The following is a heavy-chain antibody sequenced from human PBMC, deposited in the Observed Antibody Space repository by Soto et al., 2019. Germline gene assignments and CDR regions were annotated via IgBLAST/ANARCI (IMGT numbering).Heavy chain of an antibody. J-gene: IGHJ6*02. CDR3: ARDRPELATSYGLYGMDV. CDR1: GGSISSYY. D-gene: IGHD3-16*01. Sequence: SETLSLTCTVSGGSISSYYWSWIRQPPGKGQEWIGDIYYSGITNYNPSLKSRVTISVDPSKNQFSLKLSSVTAADTAGYSCARDRPELATSYGLYGMDVWGQG. CDR2: IYYSGIT. V-gene: IGHV4-59*01.